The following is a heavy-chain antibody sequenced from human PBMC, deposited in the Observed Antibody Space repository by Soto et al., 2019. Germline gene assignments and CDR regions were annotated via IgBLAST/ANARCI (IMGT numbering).Heavy chain of an antibody. V-gene: IGHV4-39*01. CDR1: GGSISSSSYY. CDR3: ASFDFWSGKGDGDY. D-gene: IGHD3-3*01. CDR2: IYYSGST. J-gene: IGHJ4*02. Sequence: QLQLQESGPGLVKPSETLSLTCTVSGGSISSSSYYWGWIRQPPGKGLEWIGSIYYSGSTYYNPSLKSRVTISVDTSKNQFSLKLSSVTAADTAVYYCASFDFWSGKGDGDYWGQGTLVTVSS.